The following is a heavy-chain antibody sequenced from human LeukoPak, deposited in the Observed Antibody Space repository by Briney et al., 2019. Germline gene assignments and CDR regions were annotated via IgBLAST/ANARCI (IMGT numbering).Heavy chain of an antibody. Sequence: SETLSLTCTVSGGSISSGSYYWSWIRQPAGKGLEWIGRIYTSGSTNYNPSLKSRVTISVDTSKNQFSLKLSSVTAADTAVYYCARGGYCSSTSCYERNNWFDPWGQGTLVTVSS. J-gene: IGHJ5*02. CDR3: ARGGYCSSTSCYERNNWFDP. CDR2: IYTSGST. CDR1: GGSISSGSYY. V-gene: IGHV4-61*02. D-gene: IGHD2-2*01.